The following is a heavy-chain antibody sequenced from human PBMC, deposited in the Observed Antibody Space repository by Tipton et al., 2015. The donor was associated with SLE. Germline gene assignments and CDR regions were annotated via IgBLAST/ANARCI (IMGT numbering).Heavy chain of an antibody. J-gene: IGHJ3*02. CDR1: GFTFSSYS. Sequence: GSLRLSCAASGFTFSSYSMNWVRQAPGKGLEWVSYISSSSSTIYYADSVKGRFTISRDNAKNSLYLQMNSLRAEDTAVYYCARTYSSSWYGAFDIWGQGTMVTVSS. CDR3: ARTYSSSWYGAFDI. CDR2: ISSSSSTI. V-gene: IGHV3-48*01. D-gene: IGHD6-13*01.